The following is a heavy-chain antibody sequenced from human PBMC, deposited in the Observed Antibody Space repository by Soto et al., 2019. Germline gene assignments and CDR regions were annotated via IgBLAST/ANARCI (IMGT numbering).Heavy chain of an antibody. CDR2: ISYDGSNK. J-gene: IGHJ4*02. D-gene: IGHD6-19*01. CDR3: ARGASGWPNFDY. CDR1: GFTFSSYA. V-gene: IGHV3-30-3*01. Sequence: QVQLVESGGGVVQPGRSLRLSCVASGFTFSSYAMHWVRQAPGKGLEWVAVISYDGSNKYYADSVKGRFTISRDNSKNTLYLQMNSLRAEDTAVYYCARGASGWPNFDYWGQGTLVTVSS.